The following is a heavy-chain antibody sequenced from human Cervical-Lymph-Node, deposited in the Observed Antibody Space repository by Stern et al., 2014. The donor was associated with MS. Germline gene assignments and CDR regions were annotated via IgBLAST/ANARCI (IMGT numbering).Heavy chain of an antibody. CDR1: GFTLTNYA. CDR3: AKERMGYSSGYGMDV. J-gene: IGHJ6*02. CDR2: MWYDGKNK. Sequence: VQLVESGGGVVQPGRSLRLSCVTSGFTLTNYAIHWVRQAPGKGLEWGAIMWYDGKNKYYADSVKGRFSISRDSSTNTVFLQMDSLRAEDTAVYYCAKERMGYSSGYGMDVWGQGTPVTVSS. D-gene: IGHD6-19*01. V-gene: IGHV3-33*06.